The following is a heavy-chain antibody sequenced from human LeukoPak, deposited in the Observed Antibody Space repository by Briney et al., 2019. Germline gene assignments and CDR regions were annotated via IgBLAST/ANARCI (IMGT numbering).Heavy chain of an antibody. J-gene: IGHJ4*02. V-gene: IGHV3-53*01. CDR3: AKDRDCSGGSCYSDY. CDR2: IYSGGNT. Sequence: GSLRLSCAASGFTVRSNYMGWVRQAPGKGLEWVSIIYSGGNTNYADSVKGRFTISRDNSRNTLYLQMNSLRAEDTAVYYCAKDRDCSGGSCYSDYWGQGTLVTVSS. D-gene: IGHD2-15*01. CDR1: GFTVRSNY.